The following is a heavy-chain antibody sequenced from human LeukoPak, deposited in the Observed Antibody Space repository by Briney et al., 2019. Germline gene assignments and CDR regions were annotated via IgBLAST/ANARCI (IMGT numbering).Heavy chain of an antibody. CDR3: ARVPVTIAARDPNFDS. D-gene: IGHD6-6*01. V-gene: IGHV3-48*03. J-gene: IGHJ4*02. Sequence: SYGITINYADFVTGGFTMSRENAKNTVYMQMNRLRAEETAVYYCARVPVTIAARDPNFDSWGQGTLVTVSS. CDR2: SYGITI.